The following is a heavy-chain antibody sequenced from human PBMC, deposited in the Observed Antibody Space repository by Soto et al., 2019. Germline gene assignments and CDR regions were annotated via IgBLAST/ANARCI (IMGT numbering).Heavy chain of an antibody. D-gene: IGHD2-2*01. J-gene: IGHJ4*02. CDR2: IHSGDSNA. CDR3: APWRSSHWFDY. Sequence: PGESLKISCKGSGYSFSTYSIGWVRQMPGKGLEWMGNIHSGDSNARYSPSFQGQVTISVDRSISTAYLQWSSLKASDTSLYYCAPWRSSHWFDYWGQVTLVTVSS. V-gene: IGHV5-51*01. CDR1: GYSFSTYS.